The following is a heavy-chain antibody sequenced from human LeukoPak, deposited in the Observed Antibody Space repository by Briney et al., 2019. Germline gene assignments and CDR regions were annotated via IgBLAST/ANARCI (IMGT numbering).Heavy chain of an antibody. V-gene: IGHV3-9*01. CDR2: ISWNSGSI. CDR1: GFTFDDYA. D-gene: IGHD6-6*01. CDR3: ASQESIAARPFDY. Sequence: PGRSLRLSCAASGFTFDDYAIPWVRQAPGEGLEWVSGISWNSGSIGYADSVKGRFTISRDNAKNSLYLQMNSLRAEDTALYYCASQESIAARPFDYWGQGTLVTVSS. J-gene: IGHJ4*02.